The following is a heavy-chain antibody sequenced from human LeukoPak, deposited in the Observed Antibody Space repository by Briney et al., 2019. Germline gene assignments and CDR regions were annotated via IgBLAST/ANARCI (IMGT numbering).Heavy chain of an antibody. D-gene: IGHD6-25*01. V-gene: IGHV3-23*01. CDR1: GFTFTTYP. J-gene: IGHJ4*02. Sequence: GGSLRPSCAASGFTFTTYPMTWARQAPGNGLEWVSTISGSGGSTYYADSVKGRFTISRDNSNNALSLQMNSLRAEETAVYHCGKGRLHRIAADQDYWGQGTLVTVSS. CDR2: ISGSGGST. CDR3: GKGRLHRIAADQDY.